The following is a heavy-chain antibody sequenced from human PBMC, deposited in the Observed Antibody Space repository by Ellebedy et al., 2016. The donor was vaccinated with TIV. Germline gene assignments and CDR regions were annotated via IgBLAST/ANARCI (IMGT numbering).Heavy chain of an antibody. V-gene: IGHV1-3*01. J-gene: IGHJ5*02. Sequence: ASVKVSXKASRYTFTNYAMHWVRQAPGQRLEWMGWIDAGNGNTKYSQKFQGRVTITRDTSATTAYMELSSLTSEDTAVYYCARYSGSADDNWFDPWGQGTLVTVSS. CDR2: IDAGNGNT. CDR1: RYTFTNYA. CDR3: ARYSGSADDNWFDP. D-gene: IGHD1-26*01.